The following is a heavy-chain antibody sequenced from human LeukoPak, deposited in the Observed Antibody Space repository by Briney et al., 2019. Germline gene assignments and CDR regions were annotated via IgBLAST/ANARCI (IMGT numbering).Heavy chain of an antibody. CDR3: ARNSCPSGSCYDNRGYFDY. Sequence: SETLSLTCAVSGGSISSDNWWIWVRQPPGKGLEWIGEISHSGSTNYNPSLKSRVTMSVDKSKNQFSLRLSSVAAADTAVYYCARNSCPSGSCYDNRGYFDYWGQGTLVTVSS. J-gene: IGHJ4*02. D-gene: IGHD2-15*01. CDR1: GGSISSDNW. CDR2: ISHSGST. V-gene: IGHV4-4*02.